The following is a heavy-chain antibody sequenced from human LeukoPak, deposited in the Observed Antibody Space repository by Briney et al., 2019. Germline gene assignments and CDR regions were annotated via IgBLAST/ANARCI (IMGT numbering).Heavy chain of an antibody. D-gene: IGHD1-26*01. CDR1: GFTFSSYS. Sequence: PGGSLRLSCAASGFTFSSYSMNWVRQAPGKGLEWVSYISSSSSTIYYADSVKGRFTISRDNAKNSLYLQMNSRRAEDTAVYYCARGFSGSYFGYWGQGTLVTVSS. J-gene: IGHJ4*02. CDR2: ISSSSSTI. V-gene: IGHV3-48*01. CDR3: ARGFSGSYFGY.